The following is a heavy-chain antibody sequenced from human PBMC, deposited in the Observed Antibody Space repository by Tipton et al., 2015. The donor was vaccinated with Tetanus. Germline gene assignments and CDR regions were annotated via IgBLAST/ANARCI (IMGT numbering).Heavy chain of an antibody. CDR1: GGSVSRSF. Sequence: TLSLTCTVSGGSVSRSFWGWIRQAPGKGLEWIGNIYKTGDTNYNPSLKSRVTISVDKAKNQFSLKLTSVTAADTAVYYCARATEHDIMTGYDNWGPGTQVTVSS. D-gene: IGHD3-9*01. CDR2: IYKTGDT. J-gene: IGHJ4*02. CDR3: ARATEHDIMTGYDN. V-gene: IGHV4-59*02.